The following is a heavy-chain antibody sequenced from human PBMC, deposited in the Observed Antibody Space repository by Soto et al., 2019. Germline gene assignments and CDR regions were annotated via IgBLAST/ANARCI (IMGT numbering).Heavy chain of an antibody. J-gene: IGHJ4*02. D-gene: IGHD6-19*01. CDR2: IWYDGSNK. Sequence: GSLRLSCAASGFTFSSYGMHWVRQAPGKGLEWVAVIWYDGSNKYYADSVKGRFTISRDNSKNTLYLQMNSLRAEDTAVYYCARDRRRIAVAGFFDYWGQGTLVTVSS. V-gene: IGHV3-33*01. CDR3: ARDRRRIAVAGFFDY. CDR1: GFTFSSYG.